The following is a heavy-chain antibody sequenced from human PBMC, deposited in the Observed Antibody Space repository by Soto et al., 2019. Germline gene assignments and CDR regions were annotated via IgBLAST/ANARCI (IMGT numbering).Heavy chain of an antibody. D-gene: IGHD2-8*02. Sequence: SETLSRTCAVYGGSFSGYYWSWIRQPPGKGLERIGEISHSGSTNYNPSLKSRISVNKDTSRNQFSLQLTSVTPEDTGVYYCARGWLRTGFDTWGQGTMVTVSS. J-gene: IGHJ3*02. CDR1: GGSFSGYY. CDR3: ARGWLRTGFDT. V-gene: IGHV4-34*01. CDR2: ISHSGST.